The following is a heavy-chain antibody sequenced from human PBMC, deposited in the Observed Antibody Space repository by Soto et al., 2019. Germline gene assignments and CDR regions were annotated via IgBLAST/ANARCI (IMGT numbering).Heavy chain of an antibody. CDR2: INAGNGNT. CDR1: GYTFTSYA. J-gene: IGHJ4*02. D-gene: IGHD3-10*01. CDR3: ARDMGFGLSDY. V-gene: IGHV1-3*01. Sequence: GXSVKVSFRASGYTFTSYAMDLVRQAPGQRLEWMGWINAGNGNTKYSQKFQGRVTITRDTSASTAYMELSSLRSEDTAVYYCARDMGFGLSDYWGQGTLVTVSS.